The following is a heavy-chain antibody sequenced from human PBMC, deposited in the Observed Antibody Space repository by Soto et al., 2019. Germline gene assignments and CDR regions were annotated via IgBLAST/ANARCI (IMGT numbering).Heavy chain of an antibody. CDR3: ARDSRYDILTGYSRNAFDI. CDR2: INPNIGGT. J-gene: IGHJ3*02. V-gene: IGHV1-2*02. CDR1: GYTFIGYY. D-gene: IGHD3-9*01. Sequence: ASVKVSCKASGYTFIGYYMHWVRQAPGQGLEWMGWINPNIGGTNYAQKFQGRVTMTRDTSISTVYMELSRLRSDDTAVYYCARDSRYDILTGYSRNAFDIWGQGTVVTVS.